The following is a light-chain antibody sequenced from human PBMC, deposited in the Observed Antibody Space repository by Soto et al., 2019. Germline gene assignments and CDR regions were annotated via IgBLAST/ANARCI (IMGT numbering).Light chain of an antibody. CDR2: EVR. V-gene: IGLV2-14*01. CDR1: TSDVGDYNY. CDR3: SSYTSTSILYV. Sequence: QSVLTQPASVSGSPGQSITISCTGTTSDVGDYNYVSWYQQHPGKAPKLMIYEVRNRPSGVSNRFSGSKSGNTASLTISGLQAEDEADYYCSSYTSTSILYVFGNGTKVTVL. J-gene: IGLJ1*01.